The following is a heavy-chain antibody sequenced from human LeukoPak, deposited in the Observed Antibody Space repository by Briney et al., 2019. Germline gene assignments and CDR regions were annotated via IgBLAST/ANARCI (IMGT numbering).Heavy chain of an antibody. Sequence: GGPLRVSCAASGFTFSSYALSWVRQAPGKGLEWVSGISGSGGSTYYADSVRGRFTISRDNSKNTLYLQMNSLRAEDTAVYYCAKPYCSGGSCPHRLDAFDIWGQGTMVTVSS. CDR1: GFTFSSYA. V-gene: IGHV3-23*01. J-gene: IGHJ3*02. CDR2: ISGSGGST. CDR3: AKPYCSGGSCPHRLDAFDI. D-gene: IGHD2-15*01.